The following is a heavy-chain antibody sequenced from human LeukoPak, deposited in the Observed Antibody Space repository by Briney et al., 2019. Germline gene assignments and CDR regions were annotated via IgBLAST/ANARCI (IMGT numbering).Heavy chain of an antibody. V-gene: IGHV4-4*02. CDR1: GGSISSSNW. J-gene: IGHJ4*02. Sequence: SETLSLTCAASGGSISSSNWWSWVRQPPGKGLEWIGEIYHSGSTNYNPSLKSRVTISVDKSKNQFSLKLSSVTAADTAVYYCARKVPETPGYYFDYWGQGTLVTVSS. CDR2: IYHSGST. CDR3: ARKVPETPGYYFDY.